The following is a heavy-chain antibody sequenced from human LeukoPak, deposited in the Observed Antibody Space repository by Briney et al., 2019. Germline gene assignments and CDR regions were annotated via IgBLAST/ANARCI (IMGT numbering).Heavy chain of an antibody. Sequence: PSETLSLTCTVSGGSISSSSYYWGWIRQPPGKGLEWIGSIYYSGSTYYNPSLKSRVTISVDTSKNQFSLKLSSVTAADTAVYYCARVHGDQLLWFGESRVNWFDPWGQGTLVTVSS. CDR2: IYYSGST. CDR3: ARVHGDQLLWFGESRVNWFDP. V-gene: IGHV4-39*07. J-gene: IGHJ5*02. CDR1: GGSISSSSYY. D-gene: IGHD3-10*01.